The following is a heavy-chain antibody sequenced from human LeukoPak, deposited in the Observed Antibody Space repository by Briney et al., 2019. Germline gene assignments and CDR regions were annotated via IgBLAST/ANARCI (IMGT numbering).Heavy chain of an antibody. D-gene: IGHD3-10*01. CDR2: INHSGST. Sequence: SETLSLTCAVYGGSFSGYYWSWIRQPPGKGLEWIGEINHSGSTNYNPSLKSRVTISVDRSKNQFSLKLSSVTAADTAVYYCARAESGSGSYYDAFDIWGQGTMVTVSS. CDR3: ARAESGSGSYYDAFDI. CDR1: GGSFSGYY. V-gene: IGHV4-34*01. J-gene: IGHJ3*02.